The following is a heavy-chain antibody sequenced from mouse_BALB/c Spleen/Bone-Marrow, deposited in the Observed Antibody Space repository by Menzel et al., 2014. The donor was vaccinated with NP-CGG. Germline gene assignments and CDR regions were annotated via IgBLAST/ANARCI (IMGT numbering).Heavy chain of an antibody. Sequence: EVQLQQSGPELVKPGASVKVSCKASGYAFTNYNMYWVKQSHGKSLEWIGYNDPYSGGTNYNQKFKGKATLTVDKSSSTAYIHLNSLTSEDSAVYYCARLGTTAVPDYRGQGTTLTVSS. D-gene: IGHD1-1*01. CDR1: GYAFTNYN. J-gene: IGHJ2*01. V-gene: IGHV1S135*01. CDR2: NDPYSGGT. CDR3: ARLGTTAVPDY.